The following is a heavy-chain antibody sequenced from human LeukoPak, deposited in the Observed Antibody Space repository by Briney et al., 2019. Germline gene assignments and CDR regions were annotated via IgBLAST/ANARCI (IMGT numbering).Heavy chain of an antibody. CDR2: INAGNGNT. V-gene: IGHV1-3*01. CDR3: ARENPAIAAVDY. J-gene: IGHJ4*02. Sequence: ASVKVSCKASGGTFSSYAIHWVRQAPGQGLEWMGWINAGNGNTKYSQKFQGRVTITRDTSASTAYMELSSLRSEDTAVYYCARENPAIAAVDYWGQGTLVTVSS. CDR1: GGTFSSYA. D-gene: IGHD6-13*01.